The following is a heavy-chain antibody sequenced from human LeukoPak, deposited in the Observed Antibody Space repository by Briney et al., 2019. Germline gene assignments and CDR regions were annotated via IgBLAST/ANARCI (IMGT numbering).Heavy chain of an antibody. Sequence: GGSLRLSCAASGFTFSNAWMSWVRQAPGKGLEWVGRIKSKTDGGTTDYAAPVKGRFTISREDSKNTLYLQMNSLKTEDTAGYYCTTEPLGYCSSTSCPRGPIWGQGTMVTVSS. J-gene: IGHJ3*02. V-gene: IGHV3-15*01. CDR2: IKSKTDGGTT. D-gene: IGHD2-2*01. CDR1: GFTFSNAW. CDR3: TTEPLGYCSSTSCPRGPI.